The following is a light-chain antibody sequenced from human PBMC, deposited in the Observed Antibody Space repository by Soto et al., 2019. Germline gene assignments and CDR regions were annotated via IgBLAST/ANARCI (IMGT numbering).Light chain of an antibody. CDR3: QQLIQHHYT. Sequence: DIQLTQAPAVLSASVEDRVSISCRASYDISSSVALYQQEPRKPPHLLIYDSSTSQTGVPSRFSVSGSARKITLTISGLQFGDFGPYLCQQLIQHHYTSRQGTMV. CDR1: YDISSS. J-gene: IGKJ2*01. CDR2: DSS. V-gene: IGKV1-9*01.